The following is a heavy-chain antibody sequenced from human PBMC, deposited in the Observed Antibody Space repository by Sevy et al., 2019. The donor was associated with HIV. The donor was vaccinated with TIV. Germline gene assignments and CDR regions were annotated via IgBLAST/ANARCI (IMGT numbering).Heavy chain of an antibody. J-gene: IGHJ4*02. CDR2: IYPEDSET. CDR3: ATSRSGYFDSSGYYIY. V-gene: IGHV5-51*01. CDR1: GYSFTSHW. Sequence: GESLKISCQGSGYSFTSHWIGWVRHMPGKGLEWMGIIYPEDSETRYSPTFQGQFTFSAATSIIPAYLPWSSLKASDTAMYDCATSRSGYFDSSGYYIYWGQGTLVTVSS. D-gene: IGHD3-22*01.